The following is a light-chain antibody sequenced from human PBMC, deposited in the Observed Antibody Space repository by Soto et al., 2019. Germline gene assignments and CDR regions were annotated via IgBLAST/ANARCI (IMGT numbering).Light chain of an antibody. Sequence: DIQMTQSPSSLSASVGDRVTITCRASQSISRYLIWYQQKPGKAPTLRISAASSLQSGVPSRFSGSGSGTDFTLTISSLQPEDFATYYCQQSYSTPQTFGQGTKVEIK. CDR2: AAS. J-gene: IGKJ1*01. CDR1: QSISRY. CDR3: QQSYSTPQT. V-gene: IGKV1-39*01.